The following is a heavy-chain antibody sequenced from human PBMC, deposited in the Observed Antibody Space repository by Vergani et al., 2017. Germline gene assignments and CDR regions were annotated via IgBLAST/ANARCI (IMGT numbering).Heavy chain of an antibody. D-gene: IGHD3-3*01. CDR1: GYSFTSYW. V-gene: IGHV5-10-1*03. Sequence: EVQLVQSGAEVKKPGESLRISCKGSGYSFTSYWISWVRQMPGKGLEWMGRIDPSVSYTNYSPSFQGHVTISADKSISTAYLQWSSLKASDTAMYYCARHSVITIFGVVIIGQDWFDPWGQGTLVTVSS. J-gene: IGHJ5*02. CDR3: ARHSVITIFGVVIIGQDWFDP. CDR2: IDPSVSYT.